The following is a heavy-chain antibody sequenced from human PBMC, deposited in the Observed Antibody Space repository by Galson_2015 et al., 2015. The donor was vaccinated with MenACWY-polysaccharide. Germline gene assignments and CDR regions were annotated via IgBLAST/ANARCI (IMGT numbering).Heavy chain of an antibody. J-gene: IGHJ4*02. CDR2: ISGSGGST. Sequence: SLRLSCAASGFTFSSYAMSWVRQAPGKGLEWVSAISGSGGSTYYADSVKGRFTISRDNSKNTLYLQMNSLRAEDTAVYYCAKDLGYYGSSGYLHYVYWGQGTLVTVSS. D-gene: IGHD3-22*01. V-gene: IGHV3-23*01. CDR3: AKDLGYYGSSGYLHYVY. CDR1: GFTFSSYA.